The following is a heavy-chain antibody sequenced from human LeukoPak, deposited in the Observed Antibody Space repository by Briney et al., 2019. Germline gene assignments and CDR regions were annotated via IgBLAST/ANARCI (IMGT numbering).Heavy chain of an antibody. CDR2: IHRDGRT. CDR3: GKTDIYFNPIDY. Sequence: SGTLSLTCAVSGVSISSSEWWMWVRQPPGQGLEWIGEIHRDGRTRYNPSLKSRVTMSMDYSKNQFSLSVTSVTAADTAIYYCGKTDIYFNPIDYWGPGSLVTVSS. D-gene: IGHD3-9*01. J-gene: IGHJ4*02. CDR1: GVSISSSEW. V-gene: IGHV4-4*02.